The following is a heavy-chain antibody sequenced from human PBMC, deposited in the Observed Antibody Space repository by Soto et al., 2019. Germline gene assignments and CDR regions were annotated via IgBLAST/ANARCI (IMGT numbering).Heavy chain of an antibody. CDR2: IWYDGSNK. CDR1: GFTFSSYG. Sequence: GGSLRLSCAASGFTFSSYGMHWVRQAPGKGLEWVAVIWYDGSNKYYADSVKGRFTISRDNSKNTLYLQMNSLRAEDTAVYYCARDNWNDDYYYYYMDVWGKGTTVTVSS. D-gene: IGHD1-20*01. CDR3: ARDNWNDDYYYYYMDV. J-gene: IGHJ6*03. V-gene: IGHV3-33*01.